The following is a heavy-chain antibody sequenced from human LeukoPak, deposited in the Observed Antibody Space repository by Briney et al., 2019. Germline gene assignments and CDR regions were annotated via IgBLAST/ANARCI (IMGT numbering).Heavy chain of an antibody. Sequence: GGSLRLSCAASGFTFSSYAMHWVRQAPGKGLEWVAVISYDGSNKKYGDSVKGRFTISRDNSKNTVHLQMNSLRAEDTAVYYCARDISPWESRNPDAFDIWGQGTVVTVSS. J-gene: IGHJ3*02. V-gene: IGHV3-30*04. CDR2: ISYDGSNK. CDR1: GFTFSSYA. D-gene: IGHD1-14*01. CDR3: ARDISPWESRNPDAFDI.